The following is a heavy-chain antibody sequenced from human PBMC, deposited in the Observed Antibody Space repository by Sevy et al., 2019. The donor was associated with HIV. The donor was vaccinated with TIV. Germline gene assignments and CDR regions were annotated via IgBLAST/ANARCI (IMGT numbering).Heavy chain of an antibody. CDR1: GYTFTGYY. D-gene: IGHD3-10*01. Sequence: ASVKVSCKASGYTFTGYYMHWVRQAPGQGLEWMGWINPNSGGTNYAQKFQGRVTMTRDTSISKAYMELSRLRSDDTAVYYCASRGVIGSGRFYYYYGMDVWGQGTTVTVSS. CDR2: INPNSGGT. J-gene: IGHJ6*02. CDR3: ASRGVIGSGRFYYYYGMDV. V-gene: IGHV1-2*02.